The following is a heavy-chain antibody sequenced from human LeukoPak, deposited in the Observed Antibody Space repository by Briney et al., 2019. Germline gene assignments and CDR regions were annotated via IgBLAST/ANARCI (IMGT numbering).Heavy chain of an antibody. CDR3: ARGRPKVPYDFWSGYTGGEFDY. CDR2: INHSGST. Sequence: PSETLSLTCAVYGGSFSGYYWSWIRQPPGKGREWIGEINHSGSTNYNPSLKSRVTISVDTSKNQFSLKLSSVPAADTAVYYCARGRPKVPYDFWSGYTGGEFDYWGQGTLVTVSS. J-gene: IGHJ4*02. D-gene: IGHD3-3*01. V-gene: IGHV4-34*01. CDR1: GGSFSGYY.